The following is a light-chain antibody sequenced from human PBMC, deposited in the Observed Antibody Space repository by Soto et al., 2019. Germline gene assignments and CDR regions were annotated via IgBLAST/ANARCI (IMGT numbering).Light chain of an antibody. CDR3: QQCGDSWS. V-gene: IGKV1-5*01. J-gene: IGKJ1*01. CDR2: DAS. Sequence: DIRMTQSPSTLSASVGDRVTITCRASQNIDTWLAWYQQKPGKAPDLLIYDASTLESGVPSRFSGSGSGTEFTLTISSLQPGDLATYYCQQCGDSWSFGQGTKVEIK. CDR1: QNIDTW.